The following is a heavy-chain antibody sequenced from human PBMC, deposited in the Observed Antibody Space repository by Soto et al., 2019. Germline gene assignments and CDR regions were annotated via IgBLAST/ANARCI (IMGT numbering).Heavy chain of an antibody. Sequence: SETLSLTCTVSGGSISSYYWSWIRQPPGKGLEWIGYIYYSGSTNYNPSLKSRVTISIDTSKNQFSLKLSSVTAADTAVYYCARGGTFRTFDYWGQGTLVTVSS. CDR1: GGSISSYY. CDR2: IYYSGST. J-gene: IGHJ4*02. CDR3: ARGGTFRTFDY. D-gene: IGHD3-16*01. V-gene: IGHV4-59*01.